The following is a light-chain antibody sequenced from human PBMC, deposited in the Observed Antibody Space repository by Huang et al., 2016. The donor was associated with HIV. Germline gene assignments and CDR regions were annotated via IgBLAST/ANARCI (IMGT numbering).Light chain of an antibody. CDR3: QQRSNWPLT. CDR2: DAS. V-gene: IGKV3-11*01. Sequence: EIVLTQSPATLSLSPGERATLSCRASQSVSSYLAWYQQKPGQAPRLLIYDASNRATGIPARFSGSGSGKDFTLTISSLEPEDFAVYYCQQRSNWPLTFGPGTKVDIK. CDR1: QSVSSY. J-gene: IGKJ3*01.